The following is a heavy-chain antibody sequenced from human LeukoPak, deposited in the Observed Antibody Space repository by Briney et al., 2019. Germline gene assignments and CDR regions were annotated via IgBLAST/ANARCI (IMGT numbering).Heavy chain of an antibody. CDR1: GFTFSSYA. V-gene: IGHV3-30-3*01. CDR3: ARGPRLRSYFDY. D-gene: IGHD4-17*01. Sequence: GGSLRLSCAASGFTFSSYAMHWVRPAPGKGLEWVAVISYVGSNKYYAHSVKGRFTISRDNSKNTLYLQMNSLRAEDTAVYYCARGPRLRSYFDYWGQGTLVTVSS. J-gene: IGHJ4*02. CDR2: ISYVGSNK.